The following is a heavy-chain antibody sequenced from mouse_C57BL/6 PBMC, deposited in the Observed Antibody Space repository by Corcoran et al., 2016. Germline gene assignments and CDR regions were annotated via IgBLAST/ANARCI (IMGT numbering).Heavy chain of an antibody. Sequence: EVQLQQSGPELVKPGASVKIPCKASGYTSTDYNMDWVKQSHGKSLEWIGDINPNNGGTIYNQKFKGKATLTVDKSSSTAYMELRSLTSEDTAVYYCARFLSYDYDDDFSYWYFDVWGTGTTVTVSS. D-gene: IGHD2-4*01. V-gene: IGHV1-18*01. CDR3: ARFLSYDYDDDFSYWYFDV. CDR1: GYTSTDYN. CDR2: INPNNGGT. J-gene: IGHJ1*03.